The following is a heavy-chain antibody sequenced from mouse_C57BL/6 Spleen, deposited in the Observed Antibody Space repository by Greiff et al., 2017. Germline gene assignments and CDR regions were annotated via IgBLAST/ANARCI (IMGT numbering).Heavy chain of an antibody. CDR2: IDPSDSYT. D-gene: IGHD1-1*01. Sequence: QVQLQQPGAELVMPGASVKLSCKASGYTFTSYWMHWVKQRPGQGLEWIGEIDPSDSYTNYNQKFKGKSTLTVDKSSSTAYMQLSSLTSEDSAVYYCARFTTVVPWYFDVWGTGTTGTVSS. J-gene: IGHJ1*03. CDR1: GYTFTSYW. V-gene: IGHV1-69*01. CDR3: ARFTTVVPWYFDV.